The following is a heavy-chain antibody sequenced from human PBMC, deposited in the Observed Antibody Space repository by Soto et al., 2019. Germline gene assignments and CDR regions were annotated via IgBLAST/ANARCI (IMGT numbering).Heavy chain of an antibody. Sequence: GGSLRLSCEASGFTFSGFDMHWVRQPTGKGLEWVSTIGTAGDTYYAVSVKGRVTISRDNAKNSLSLQMNSLRAGDTAVYFCARGQEVGAHFFDSWGQGTQVTGSS. D-gene: IGHD2-15*01. J-gene: IGHJ4*02. V-gene: IGHV3-13*01. CDR1: GFTFSGFD. CDR3: ARGQEVGAHFFDS. CDR2: IGTAGDT.